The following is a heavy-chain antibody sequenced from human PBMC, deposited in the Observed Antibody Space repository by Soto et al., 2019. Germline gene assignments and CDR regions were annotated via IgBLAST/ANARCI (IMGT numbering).Heavy chain of an antibody. CDR3: AKDRAIQLPGTGWFDP. Sequence: GASVKVSCKASGYTFTTSGIHWVRQAPGQGLEWMGWINTGDGNTKYSQNFQGRVTFIRDTSATTVYMELSSLTSEDTATYYCAKDRAIQLPGTGWFDPCCPGTL. D-gene: IGHD2-2*02. CDR1: GYTFTTSG. CDR2: INTGDGNT. V-gene: IGHV1-3*04. J-gene: IGHJ5*02.